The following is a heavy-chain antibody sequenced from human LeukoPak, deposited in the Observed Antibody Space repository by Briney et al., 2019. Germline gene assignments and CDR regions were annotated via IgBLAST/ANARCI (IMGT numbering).Heavy chain of an antibody. CDR3: ARLLYYYDSSIYQRYFDY. CDR1: GLPFSEYA. D-gene: IGHD3-22*01. V-gene: IGHV3-23*01. J-gene: IGHJ4*02. Sequence: QPGGSLRLSCAASGLPFSEYAMSWVRQVPGMGLESVSTIGVSGGSTNYADSVRGRFTISRDNSKNTLYLQINSLRADDTAVYYCARLLYYYDSSIYQRYFDYWGQGTLVTVSS. CDR2: IGVSGGST.